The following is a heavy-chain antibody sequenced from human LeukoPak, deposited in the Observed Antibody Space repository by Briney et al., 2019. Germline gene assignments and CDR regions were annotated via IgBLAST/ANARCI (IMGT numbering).Heavy chain of an antibody. D-gene: IGHD2-15*01. CDR1: GGSISSGDYY. CDR2: IYYSGST. V-gene: IGHV4-30-4*02. CDR3: ARDSSPYCSGGSCYYDY. J-gene: IGHJ4*02. Sequence: PSETLSLTCTVSGGSISSGDYYWSWIRQPPGKGLEWIGYIYYSGSTYYNPSLKSRVTISVDTSKNQFSLKLSSVTAADTAVYYCARDSSPYCSGGSCYYDYWGQGTLVTVSS.